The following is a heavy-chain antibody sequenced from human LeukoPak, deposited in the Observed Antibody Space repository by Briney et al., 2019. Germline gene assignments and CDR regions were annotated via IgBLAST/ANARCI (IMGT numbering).Heavy chain of an antibody. J-gene: IGHJ4*02. Sequence: SETLSLTCAVYGGSFTGYYWSWIRQPPGKGLEWIGEVDHSGYPNYNPSLKSRVTISVDTSKNQFSLKLTSVTAADTAVYYCARGRLYCGGVCYNPVFDYWGQGTLVTVSS. V-gene: IGHV4-34*01. D-gene: IGHD2-21*02. CDR3: ARGRLYCGGVCYNPVFDY. CDR1: GGSFTGYY. CDR2: VDHSGYP.